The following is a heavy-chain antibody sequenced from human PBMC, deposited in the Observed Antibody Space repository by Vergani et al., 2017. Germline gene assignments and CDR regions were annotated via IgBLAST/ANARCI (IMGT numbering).Heavy chain of an antibody. CDR2: IDHTGRP. D-gene: IGHD4-11*01. CDR1: GGSSTSYH. J-gene: IGHJ6*03. CDR3: ARVNTETNGHLYYYYYMDG. Sequence: QVQLQQWGGGLLKPSETLSLTCVVNGGSSTSYHWTWIRQSPGEGLEWVGDIDHTGRPDYNPSLKSRLTMSVDKSRNQFSLTLNSVTATDTAIYFCARVNTETNGHLYYYYYMDGWGQGTAVTVS. V-gene: IGHV4-34*01.